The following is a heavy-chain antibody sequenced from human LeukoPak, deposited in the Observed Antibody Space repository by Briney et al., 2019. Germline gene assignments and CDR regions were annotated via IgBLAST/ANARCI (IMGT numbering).Heavy chain of an antibody. Sequence: GGSLRLSCAASGFTFDDYAMHWVRHAPGKGLEWVSSISSSSSYIYYADSVKGRFTISRDNAKNSLYLQMNSLRAEDTAVYYCARVQWLAPDYWGQGTLVTVSS. CDR1: GFTFDDYA. CDR2: ISSSSSYI. D-gene: IGHD6-19*01. V-gene: IGHV3-21*01. J-gene: IGHJ4*02. CDR3: ARVQWLAPDY.